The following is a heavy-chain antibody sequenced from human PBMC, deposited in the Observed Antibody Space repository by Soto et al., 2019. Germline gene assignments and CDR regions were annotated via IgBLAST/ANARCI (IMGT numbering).Heavy chain of an antibody. CDR1: GFAFSYHG. J-gene: IGHJ4*02. Sequence: QVQLVESGGGVVQPGTSLRLSCAASGFAFSYHGIHWVRQAPGKGLEWVAVTWSGGRGEYYADSVRGRFTISRDNSKNSLFLQMSSLRVEDTAVYHCVLEGYDNAWGSYWGPGTLVTVSS. D-gene: IGHD2-15*01. CDR2: TWSGGRGE. V-gene: IGHV3-33*01. CDR3: VLEGYDNAWGSY.